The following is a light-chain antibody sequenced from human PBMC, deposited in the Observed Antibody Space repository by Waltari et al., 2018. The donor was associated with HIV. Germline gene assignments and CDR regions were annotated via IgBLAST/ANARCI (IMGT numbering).Light chain of an antibody. CDR1: SRDVGTYNH. CDR3: CSYAGSGTYV. J-gene: IGLJ1*01. Sequence: QSALTQPASVSGSPGQSITTSCTGTSRDVGTYNHVSWYQLHPGKVPKRMIYDVSKRPAGVSNRFAGSKSGDTASLTISGLQAEDEADYYCCSYAGSGTYVFGTGTKVTVL. V-gene: IGLV2-23*02. CDR2: DVS.